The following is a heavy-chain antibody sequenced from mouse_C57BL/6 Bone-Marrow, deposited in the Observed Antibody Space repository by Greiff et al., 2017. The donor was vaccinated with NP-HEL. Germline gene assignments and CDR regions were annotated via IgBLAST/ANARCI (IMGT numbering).Heavy chain of an antibody. D-gene: IGHD1-1*01. Sequence: VQLQQSGAELAKPGASVKLFCKASGYTFTSYLLHGVKQRPGQGLVWIGYINPSSGYTKYNQKFKDKATLTADKSSSTAYMQLSSLTYEDSAVYYCAALIPTAYYFDDWGQGTTLTGSS. CDR1: GYTFTSYL. V-gene: IGHV1-7*01. CDR2: INPSSGYT. J-gene: IGHJ2*01. CDR3: AALIPTAYYFDD.